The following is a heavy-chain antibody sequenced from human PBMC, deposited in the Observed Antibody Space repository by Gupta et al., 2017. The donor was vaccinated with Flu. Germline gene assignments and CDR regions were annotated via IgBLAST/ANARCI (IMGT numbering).Heavy chain of an antibody. CDR2: VGVGGDRT. CDR1: GLTFSYYA. CDR3: AKDRSGNPAIDY. D-gene: IGHD6-13*01. J-gene: IGHJ4*02. V-gene: IGHV3-23*01. Sequence: EVQLLESGGGVVQPGESLRLSCVVSGLTFSYYAMNWVRQAPGKGLEWLSTVGVGGDRTYYADSVMGRFTISRDNSKNTTYLQMNSLTGDDTAVYYCAKDRSGNPAIDYWGQGALVTVSA.